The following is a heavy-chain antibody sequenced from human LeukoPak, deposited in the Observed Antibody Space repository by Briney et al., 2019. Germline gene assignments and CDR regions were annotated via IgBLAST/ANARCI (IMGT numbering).Heavy chain of an antibody. V-gene: IGHV4-31*03. Sequence: SQTLSLTCTVSGGSISSGGYYWSWIRQHPGKGLEWIGYIYYSGSTYYNPSLKSRVTISVVTSKNQFALKLSSVTAADMAVYYCARVMYYGSGSRTFDYWGQGTPVTVSS. CDR3: ARVMYYGSGSRTFDY. D-gene: IGHD3-10*01. CDR1: GGSISSGGYY. CDR2: IYYSGST. J-gene: IGHJ4*02.